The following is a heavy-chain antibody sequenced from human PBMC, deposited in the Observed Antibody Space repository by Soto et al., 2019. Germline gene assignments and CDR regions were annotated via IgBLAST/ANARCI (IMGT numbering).Heavy chain of an antibody. Sequence: ASVKVSCKVSGYTLTELSMHWVRQAPGKGLEWMGGFDPEDGETIYAQKFQGRVTMTEDTSTDTAYMELSSLRSEDTAVYYCATGGYDFWSGPERDGYYYYMDVWGKGTTVTVS. V-gene: IGHV1-24*01. CDR1: GYTLTELS. D-gene: IGHD3-3*01. J-gene: IGHJ6*03. CDR3: ATGGYDFWSGPERDGYYYYMDV. CDR2: FDPEDGET.